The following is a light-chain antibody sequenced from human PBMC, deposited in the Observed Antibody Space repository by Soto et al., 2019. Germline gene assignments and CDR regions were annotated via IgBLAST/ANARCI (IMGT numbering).Light chain of an antibody. V-gene: IGLV2-18*02. CDR3: SSYTSSSTYV. Sequence: QSALTQPPSVSGSPGQPVTISCTATSTVFVSYNRVPWYPQPPGPAPKLTIYEVSNRPSGVSNRFSGSKSGITASLTISGLQAEDEADYYCSSYTSSSTYVFGAGTKVTV. J-gene: IGLJ1*01. CDR2: EVS. CDR1: STVFVSYNR.